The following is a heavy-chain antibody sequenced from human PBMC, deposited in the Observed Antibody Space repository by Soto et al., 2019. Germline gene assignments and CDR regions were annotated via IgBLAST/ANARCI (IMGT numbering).Heavy chain of an antibody. CDR3: SKFRGVAAAGRYPSYDY. J-gene: IGHJ4*01. D-gene: IGHD6-13*01. CDR1: GFTFSSYA. V-gene: IGHV3-23*01. CDR2: ISGSGGST. Sequence: GGSLRLSCAASGFTFSSYAMSWVCQAPGKGLEWVSAISGSGGSTYYADAVKGRFTIARDNSKNTLFLQLHILSAEDTAVYYFSKFRGVAAAGRYPSYDYWGQGTLVDVSS.